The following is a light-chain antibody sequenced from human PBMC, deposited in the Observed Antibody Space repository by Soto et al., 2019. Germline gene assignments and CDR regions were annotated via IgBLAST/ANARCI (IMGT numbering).Light chain of an antibody. CDR2: GAS. CDR1: QSIISDS. CDR3: QQYYTWPRGT. J-gene: IGKJ1*01. V-gene: IGKV3-20*01. Sequence: EIVLTQSPGTLSFSPGERATLSCRASQSIISDSLAWYQQKPGQAPRLLISGASSRATGIPDRFSGSGSGTYFTLTVSRLEPEDFGVYYCQQYYTWPRGTFGQGTRVEIK.